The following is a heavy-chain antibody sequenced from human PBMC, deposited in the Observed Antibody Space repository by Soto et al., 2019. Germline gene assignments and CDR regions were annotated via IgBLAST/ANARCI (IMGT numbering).Heavy chain of an antibody. CDR2: IIPIFGTA. CDR1: GGTFSSYA. Sequence: QVQLVQSGAEVKKPGSSVKVSCKASGGTFSSYAISWVRQAPGQGLEWMGGIIPIFGTANYAQKFQGRVTITADEXXSXAXXELSSLRSEDTAVYYCARDPVVQVAGIHRGSAFDIWGQGTMVTVSS. J-gene: IGHJ3*02. D-gene: IGHD6-19*01. V-gene: IGHV1-69*12. CDR3: ARDPVVQVAGIHRGSAFDI.